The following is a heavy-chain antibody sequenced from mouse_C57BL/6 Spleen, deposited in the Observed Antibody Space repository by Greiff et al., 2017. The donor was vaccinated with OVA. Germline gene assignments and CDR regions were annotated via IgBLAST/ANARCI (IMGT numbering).Heavy chain of an antibody. Sequence: QVQLQQPGAELVKPGASVKLSCKASGYTFTSYWMHWVKQRPGQGLEWIGMIHPNSGSTNYNEKFKSKATLTVDKSSSTAYMQLSSLTSEDSAVYYCAREGLGPGFAYWGQGTLVTVSA. CDR1: GYTFTSYW. CDR2: IHPNSGST. V-gene: IGHV1-64*01. CDR3: AREGLGPGFAY. J-gene: IGHJ3*01.